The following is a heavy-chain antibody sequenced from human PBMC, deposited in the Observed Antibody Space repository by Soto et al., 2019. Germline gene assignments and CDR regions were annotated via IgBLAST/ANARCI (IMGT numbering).Heavy chain of an antibody. CDR1: GGSMRNYF. D-gene: IGHD6-13*01. V-gene: IGHV4-59*01. CDR2: IHYSGTT. J-gene: IGHJ4*02. Sequence: SETLSLTCTVSGGSMRNYFWTWIRQPPGKGLEGIGYIHYSGTTSFFPSYNPSLSSRVTISEDTSKNQFSLKLLSVTTADTAVYFCAAGEASSRNLAPYYLDFWGQGTLVTVSS. CDR3: AAGEASSRNLAPYYLDF.